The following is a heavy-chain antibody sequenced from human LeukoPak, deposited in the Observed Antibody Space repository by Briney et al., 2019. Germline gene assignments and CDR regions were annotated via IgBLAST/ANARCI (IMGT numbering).Heavy chain of an antibody. CDR1: GGSFSGYY. J-gene: IGHJ5*02. CDR3: ARGYCSSTSCRGADP. Sequence: SETLSLTRAVYGGSFSGYYWSWIRQPPGKGLEWIGEINHSGSTNYNPSLKSRVTISVDTSKNQFSLKLSSVTAADTAVYYCARGYCSSTSCRGADPWGQGTLVTVSS. CDR2: INHSGST. D-gene: IGHD2-2*01. V-gene: IGHV4-34*01.